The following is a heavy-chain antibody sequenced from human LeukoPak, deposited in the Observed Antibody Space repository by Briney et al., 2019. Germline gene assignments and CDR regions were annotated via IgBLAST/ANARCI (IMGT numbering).Heavy chain of an antibody. CDR3: ARHVGIAARPFFYYYYYYMDV. J-gene: IGHJ6*03. Sequence: GESLKISCKGSGYSFTNYWIGWVRQMPGRGLEWMGIIYPGDSDTNYSPSFQGQVTISADKSISTAYLQWSSLKASDTAMYYCARHVGIAARPFFYYYYYYMDVWGKGTTVTVSS. V-gene: IGHV5-51*01. CDR2: IYPGDSDT. CDR1: GYSFTNYW. D-gene: IGHD6-6*01.